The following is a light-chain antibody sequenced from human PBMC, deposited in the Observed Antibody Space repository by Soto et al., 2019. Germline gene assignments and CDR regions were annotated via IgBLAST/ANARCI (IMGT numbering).Light chain of an antibody. CDR3: QQYKGYSRT. CDR1: QSINSW. V-gene: IGKV1-5*03. J-gene: IGKJ1*01. Sequence: DIQMTQSPSTLSASVGDRVTITCRASQSINSWLAWYQQKPGKAPKLLIYKASTLESGVPSRFSGSESGSEFTLTISSLQPDDIATYYCQQYKGYSRTFGQGTKVEIK. CDR2: KAS.